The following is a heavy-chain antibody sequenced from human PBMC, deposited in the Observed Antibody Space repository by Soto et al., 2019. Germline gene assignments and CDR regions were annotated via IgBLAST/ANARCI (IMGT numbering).Heavy chain of an antibody. D-gene: IGHD2-2*01. CDR3: ARHRYCSSTSCSYYYYYGMDV. V-gene: IGHV4-59*01. CDR1: GGSISSYY. J-gene: IGHJ6*02. CDR2: IYYSGST. Sequence: PWETLSLTCTVSGGSISSYYWSWIRQPPGKGLEWIGYIYYSGSTNYNPSLKSRVTISVDTSKNQFSLKLSSVTAADTAVYYCARHRYCSSTSCSYYYYYGMDVWGQGTTVTVSS.